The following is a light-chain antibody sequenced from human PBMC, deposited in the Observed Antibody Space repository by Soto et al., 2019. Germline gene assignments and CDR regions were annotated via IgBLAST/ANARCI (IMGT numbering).Light chain of an antibody. CDR2: NAS. CDR3: QQLNDRRFS. CDR1: QSISGW. V-gene: IGKV1-5*01. J-gene: IGKJ2*01. Sequence: DIQMTQSPSTLSASVGDRVTITCRASQSISGWLAWYQQKPGKAPKLLIYNASSLKSGVPSRFSGSGFGTEFTLTISSLQPDDSATYYCQQLNDRRFSFGQGTKLDIK.